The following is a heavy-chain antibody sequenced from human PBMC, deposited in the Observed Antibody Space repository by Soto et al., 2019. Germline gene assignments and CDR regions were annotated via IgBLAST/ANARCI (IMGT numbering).Heavy chain of an antibody. Sequence: QVQLQESGPGLVKPSGTLSLTCAVSGGSVSGDSWWSWVRQPPGRGLEWIGEIFRSGTTNYNPSLKSRITISIDKDKIPFSLKLTSVTAAATAVYYCESGGVYTWHSWGQGTLVTVSS. V-gene: IGHV4-4*02. CDR1: GGSVSGDSW. J-gene: IGHJ4*02. CDR3: ESGGVYTWHS. D-gene: IGHD2-8*01. CDR2: IFRSGTT.